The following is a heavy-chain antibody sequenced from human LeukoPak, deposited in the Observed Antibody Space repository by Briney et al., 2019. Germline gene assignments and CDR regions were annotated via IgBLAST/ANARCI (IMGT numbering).Heavy chain of an antibody. D-gene: IGHD2-2*01. V-gene: IGHV3-23*01. J-gene: IGHJ5*02. CDR1: GFTYSSYA. CDR2: NSGSGDST. Sequence: AGGSLRLSCAASGFTYSSYAMSWVRQAPGKGLEWVSSNSGSGDSTYYADSVKGRFTISRDNSKNTLYLQMNSLRAEDTAVYYCAKAGKVVPAANLWFDPWGQGTLVTVSS. CDR3: AKAGKVVPAANLWFDP.